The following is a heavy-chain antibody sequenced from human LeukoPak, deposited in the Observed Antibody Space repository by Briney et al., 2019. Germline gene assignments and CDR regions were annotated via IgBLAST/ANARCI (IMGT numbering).Heavy chain of an antibody. CDR1: GFTVSSNY. V-gene: IGHV3-66*01. J-gene: IGHJ4*02. Sequence: GGSLRLSCAASGFTVSSNYMSWVRQAPGKGLEWVSVIYSGGSTYYADSVKGRFTISRDNAKNSLYLQMNSLRAEDTAVYYCARGAYYYDSSGYGDYWGQGTLVTVSS. D-gene: IGHD3-22*01. CDR2: IYSGGST. CDR3: ARGAYYYDSSGYGDY.